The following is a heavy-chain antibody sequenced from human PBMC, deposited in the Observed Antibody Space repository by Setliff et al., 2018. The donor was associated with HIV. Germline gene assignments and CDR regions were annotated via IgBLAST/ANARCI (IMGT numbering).Heavy chain of an antibody. J-gene: IGHJ4*02. CDR3: AKELAASGLGYFDS. D-gene: IGHD3-22*01. CDR1: GFTFSNYA. V-gene: IGHV3-23*01. Sequence: GGSLRLSCAASGFTFSNYAMSWVRQAPGEGLEWVSAILSTGERTFYSDSVKGRFTISRDNSKNTVYLQMNSLRAEDTAEYYCAKELAASGLGYFDSWGRGILVTVSS. CDR2: ILSTGERT.